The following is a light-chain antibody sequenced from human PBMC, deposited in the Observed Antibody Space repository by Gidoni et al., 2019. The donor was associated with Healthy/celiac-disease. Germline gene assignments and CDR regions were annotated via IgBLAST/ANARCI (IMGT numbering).Light chain of an antibody. Sequence: DIQMSQSPSSLSASVGDRVTITCRASQSISSYLNWYQQKPGKAPKLLIYAASSWQSGVPSRFSGSGSGTDFTLTISRLQPEEFATYYCQQSDSTPHTFGQXTKLEIK. CDR1: QSISSY. CDR2: AAS. CDR3: QQSDSTPHT. J-gene: IGKJ2*01. V-gene: IGKV1-39*01.